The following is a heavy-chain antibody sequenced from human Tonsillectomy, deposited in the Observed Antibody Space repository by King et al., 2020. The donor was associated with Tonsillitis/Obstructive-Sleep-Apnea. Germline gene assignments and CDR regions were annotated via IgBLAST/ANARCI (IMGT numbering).Heavy chain of an antibody. Sequence: QLQESGPGLVRPSETLSLICTVSGGSIRSSNYYWGWIRQPPGKGLEWIGTIHNSGGAYYNPSLKSRVTMSVDTSKNQFTLRVTSVTAADTAVYFCARQKFFFGSETSVYFDYWGRGSLVAVSS. J-gene: IGHJ4*02. CDR2: IHNSGGA. CDR1: GGSIRSSNYY. D-gene: IGHD3-10*01. CDR3: ARQKFFFGSETSVYFDY. V-gene: IGHV4-39*01.